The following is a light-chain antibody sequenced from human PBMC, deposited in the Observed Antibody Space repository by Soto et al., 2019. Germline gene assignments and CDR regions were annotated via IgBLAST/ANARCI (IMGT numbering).Light chain of an antibody. J-gene: IGKJ5*01. CDR1: QSLLHITGETF. CDR3: MQSTHPPPT. Sequence: DVVMTQTPLSLSVAPGQPASISCKSSQSLLHITGETFLFWYLQKPGQSPQLLIYEVSTRVSGVPDRFSGSGSGTDFTLEISRVETDDVGIYYCMQSTHPPPTFGQGTRLAIK. V-gene: IGKV2-29*03. CDR2: EVS.